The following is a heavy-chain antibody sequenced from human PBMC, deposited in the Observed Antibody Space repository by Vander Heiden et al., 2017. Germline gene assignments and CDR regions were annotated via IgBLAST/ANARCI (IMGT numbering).Heavy chain of an antibody. CDR1: GFTFSSHG. Sequence: QVQLVESGGGVVQPGRSLRLSCAASGFTFSSHGIHWVRQAPGKGLEWVTFISYDGSNKYYADSVKGRVTVSRDNFQNTVDLQVTSLRAEDTAVYYCARPADRWDRGQRGAFDIWGQGTMVTVSS. CDR3: ARPADRWDRGQRGAFDI. CDR2: ISYDGSNK. V-gene: IGHV3-30*03. D-gene: IGHD1-26*01. J-gene: IGHJ3*02.